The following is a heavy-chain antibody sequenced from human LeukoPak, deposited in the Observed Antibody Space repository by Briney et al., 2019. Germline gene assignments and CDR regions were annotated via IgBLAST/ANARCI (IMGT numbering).Heavy chain of an antibody. CDR1: SYSFNRYG. V-gene: IGHV1-18*01. J-gene: IGHJ4*02. Sequence: ASVKVSCKASSYSFNRYGISWVRQAPGQGLEWMGWISGYNGNTNYAQKFLGRVSMTADTSTNTAYMELRSLTSDDTAVYYCARSGRGTYYYFDLWGQGTLVTVSS. CDR3: ARSGRGTYYYFDL. CDR2: ISGYNGNT. D-gene: IGHD5-12*01.